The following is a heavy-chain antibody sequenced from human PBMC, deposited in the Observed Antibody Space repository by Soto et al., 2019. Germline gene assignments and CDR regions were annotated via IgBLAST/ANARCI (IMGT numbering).Heavy chain of an antibody. D-gene: IGHD3-22*01. CDR2: ISVNNGNT. J-gene: IGHJ4*03. CDR1: GSTLTSYG. Sequence: QVHLVQSGLEVKKPVASVSVSCRSSGSTLTSYGISWVRQAPGRGFEWVGWISVNNGNTQSAQKFKGRASMTTDTAAAPVYMGLRSLRPGDTAGYYWASDGSYESSEHWVGEAEGEMWGQGTVVTAPS. V-gene: IGHV1-18*01. CDR3: ASDGSYESSEHWVGEAEGEM.